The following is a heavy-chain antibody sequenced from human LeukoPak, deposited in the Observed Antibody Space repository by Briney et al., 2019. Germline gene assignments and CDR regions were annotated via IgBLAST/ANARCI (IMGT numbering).Heavy chain of an antibody. CDR1: GLTFSSYW. CDR2: IKQDGSEK. CDR3: AREGSGYSFDY. V-gene: IGHV3-7*03. J-gene: IGHJ4*02. Sequence: SGGSLRLSCAASGLTFSSYWMSWVRQAPGKGLEWVANIKQDGSEKYYVDSVKGRFTISRDNAKNSLYLQMNSLRAEDTAVYYCAREGSGYSFDYWGQGTLVTVSS. D-gene: IGHD6-25*01.